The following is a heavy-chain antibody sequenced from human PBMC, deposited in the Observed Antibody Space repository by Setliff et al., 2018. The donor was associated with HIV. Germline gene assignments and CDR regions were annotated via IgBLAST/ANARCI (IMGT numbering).Heavy chain of an antibody. CDR3: ARQTWEYYDTLTGYYRSPKNFDS. Sequence: PGGSLRLSCLVSGFTVSTYSLNWARQAPGKRPEYVAALSRGGDNTKYADSVKGRFIISRDTSKNTLYLQMSSLRPDDTAIYYCARQTWEYYDTLTGYYRSPKNFDSWGQGTLVTVSS. J-gene: IGHJ4*02. V-gene: IGHV3-64D*09. D-gene: IGHD3-9*01. CDR1: GFTVSTYS. CDR2: LSRGGDNT.